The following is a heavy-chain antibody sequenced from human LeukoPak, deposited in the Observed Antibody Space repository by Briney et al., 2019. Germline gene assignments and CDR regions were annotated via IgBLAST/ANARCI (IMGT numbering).Heavy chain of an antibody. J-gene: IGHJ4*02. CDR2: VSGSGGST. D-gene: IGHD2-15*01. V-gene: IGHV3-23*01. CDR3: AKQGAVVVVAATLH. Sequence: GGSLRLPCAASGFTFSSYAMSWVRQAPGKGLEWVSGVSGSGGSTYYADSVKGRFTISRDNSKNTLYLEMNSLRAEDTAVYYCAKQGAVVVVAATLHWGQGTLVTVSS. CDR1: GFTFSSYA.